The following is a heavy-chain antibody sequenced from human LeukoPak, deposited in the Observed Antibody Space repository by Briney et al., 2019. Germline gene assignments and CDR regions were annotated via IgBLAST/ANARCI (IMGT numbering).Heavy chain of an antibody. V-gene: IGHV4-34*01. CDR3: ATPGDYYDSSGYYWAFDY. Sequence: SETLSLTCAVYGGSFSGYYWSWIRQPPGKGLEWIGEINHSGSTNYNPSLKSRVTISVDTSKNQFSLKLSSVTAADTAVHYCATPGDYYDSSGYYWAFDYWGQGTLVTVSS. CDR2: INHSGST. D-gene: IGHD3-22*01. J-gene: IGHJ4*02. CDR1: GGSFSGYY.